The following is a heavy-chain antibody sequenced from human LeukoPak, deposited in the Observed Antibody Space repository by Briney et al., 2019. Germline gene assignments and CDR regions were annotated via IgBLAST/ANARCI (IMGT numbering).Heavy chain of an antibody. D-gene: IGHD2-2*01. J-gene: IGHJ6*02. CDR1: GGSISRNY. CDR3: AKAGHCSSTSCYDSSYYYYGMDV. CDR2: ISYSGST. V-gene: IGHV4-59*01. Sequence: SETLSLTCTVPGGSISRNYWNWIRQPPGKGLEYIGYISYSGSTNYNPSLKSRLTISIDTSKNQFSLKLSSVTAADTAVYYCAKAGHCSSTSCYDSSYYYYGMDVWGQGTTVTVSS.